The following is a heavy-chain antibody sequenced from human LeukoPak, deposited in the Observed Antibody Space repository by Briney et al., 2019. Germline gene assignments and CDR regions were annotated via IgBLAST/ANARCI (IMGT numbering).Heavy chain of an antibody. D-gene: IGHD6-6*01. Sequence: GGSLRLSCAASGFTFSSYSMNWVRQAPGKGLEWVSYISSSSSTIYYADSVKGRFTISRDNAKNSLYLQMNSLRAEDTAVYYCAREGGFSIAADFPDYWGQGTLVTVSS. J-gene: IGHJ4*02. CDR2: ISSSSSTI. CDR1: GFTFSSYS. V-gene: IGHV3-48*01. CDR3: AREGGFSIAADFPDY.